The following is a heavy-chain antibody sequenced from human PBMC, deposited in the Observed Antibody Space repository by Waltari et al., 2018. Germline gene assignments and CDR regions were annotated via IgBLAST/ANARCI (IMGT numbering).Heavy chain of an antibody. D-gene: IGHD5-18*01. V-gene: IGHV4-59*08. CDR1: GGSLSSYY. CDR3: ARGRAGYSSFDY. Sequence: QVQLQESGPGLVKPSETLSLTCTVSGGSLSSYYWSWIRQPPGKGLEWIGYIYYSGSTNYNPSLKSRVTISVDTSKNQFSLKLSSVTAADTAVYYCARGRAGYSSFDYWGQGTLVTVSS. J-gene: IGHJ4*02. CDR2: IYYSGST.